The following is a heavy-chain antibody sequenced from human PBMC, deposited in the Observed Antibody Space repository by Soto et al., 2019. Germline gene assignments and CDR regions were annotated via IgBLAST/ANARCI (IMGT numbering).Heavy chain of an antibody. Sequence: QVQLVQSGAEVKKPGASVKVSCKASGYTFTNYDINWVRQATGQGLEWMGWMNPNSGNTAYAQKFQGRVTMTRNTSISTVYMKLSSLRSDDTAVYYCARGPTDQFDSSGSGDFDYWGQGTLLTVSS. CDR3: ARGPTDQFDSSGSGDFDY. J-gene: IGHJ4*02. D-gene: IGHD3-22*01. V-gene: IGHV1-8*01. CDR1: GYTFTNYD. CDR2: MNPNSGNT.